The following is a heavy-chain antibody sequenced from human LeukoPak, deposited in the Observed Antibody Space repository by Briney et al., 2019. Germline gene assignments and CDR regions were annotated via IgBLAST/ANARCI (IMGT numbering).Heavy chain of an antibody. CDR2: ISGSGGST. CDR3: ALDYGDYWRAFDI. D-gene: IGHD4-17*01. V-gene: IGHV3-23*01. Sequence: PGGSLRLSCAASGFTFSSYAMSWVRQAPGKGLEWVSAISGSGGSTYYADSVKGRFTISRDNSKNTLYLQMNSLRAEDTAVYYCALDYGDYWRAFDIWGQGTMVTVSS. CDR1: GFTFSSYA. J-gene: IGHJ3*02.